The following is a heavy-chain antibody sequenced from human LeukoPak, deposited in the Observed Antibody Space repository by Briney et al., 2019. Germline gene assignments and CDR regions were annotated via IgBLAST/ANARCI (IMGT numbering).Heavy chain of an antibody. J-gene: IGHJ4*02. V-gene: IGHV4-4*07. CDR3: ARDSRPYYYDSSGYYVPCYFDY. CDR2: IYTSGST. CDR1: GGSISSYY. Sequence: SETLSLTRTVSGGSISSYYWSWIRQPAGKGLEWIGRIYTSGSTNYNPSLKSRVTMSVDTSKNQFSLKLSSVTAADTAVYYCARDSRPYYYDSSGYYVPCYFDYWGQGTLVTVSS. D-gene: IGHD3-22*01.